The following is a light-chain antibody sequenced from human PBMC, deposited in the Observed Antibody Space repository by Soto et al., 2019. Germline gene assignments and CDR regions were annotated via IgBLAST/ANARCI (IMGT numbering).Light chain of an antibody. CDR1: SSDVGAYNF. CDR2: DVT. Sequence: QSALTQPRSVSGSPGQSVAISCTGTSSDVGAYNFVSWYQQHPGKAPKLVIYDVTKRPSGVPDRFSGSKSGNTASLTISGLQAEDEADYYCCSYAGGHTLVFGGGTKLTGL. J-gene: IGLJ2*01. V-gene: IGLV2-11*01. CDR3: CSYAGGHTLV.